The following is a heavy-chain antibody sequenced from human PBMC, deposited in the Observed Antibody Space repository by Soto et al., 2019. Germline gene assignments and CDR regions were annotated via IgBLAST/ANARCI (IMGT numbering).Heavy chain of an antibody. CDR2: LYYSRNT. V-gene: IGHV4-39*01. CDR1: GASVSGGSYH. CDR3: VGRVGGVPARL. J-gene: IGHJ1*01. Sequence: QLQLQESGPGLVKSSETLSLTCAVSGASVSGGSYHWGWIRQPPGKGLEWIGSLYYSRNTYYNPSLTRRVTMSGDTSKNQFFLKLDSVTATDTSVYYCVGRVGGVPARLWGHGILVPVSS. D-gene: IGHD1-26*01.